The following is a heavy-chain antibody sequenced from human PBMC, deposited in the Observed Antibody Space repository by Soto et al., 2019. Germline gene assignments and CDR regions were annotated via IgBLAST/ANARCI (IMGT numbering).Heavy chain of an antibody. D-gene: IGHD3-10*01. CDR3: ARGRDRGSGSYYKVWFDP. V-gene: IGHV1-69*02. CDR2: IIPILGIA. Sequence: QVQLVQSGAEVKKPGSSGKVSCKASGGTFSSYTISWVRQAPGQGLEWMGRIIPILGIANYAQKFQGRVTITTDKSTSTAYMGLSSLRSEDTAVYYCARGRDRGSGSYYKVWFDPWGQGSLVTVSS. CDR1: GGTFSSYT. J-gene: IGHJ5*02.